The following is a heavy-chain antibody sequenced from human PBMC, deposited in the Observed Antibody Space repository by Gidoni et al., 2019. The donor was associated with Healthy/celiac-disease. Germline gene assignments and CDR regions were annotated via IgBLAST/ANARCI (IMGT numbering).Heavy chain of an antibody. V-gene: IGHV4-59*01. Sequence: QVQLQESGPGLVKPSETLSLTCTVSGGSISSYYWSWIRQPPGKGLEWIGYIYYSGSTNYTPSLKSRVTISVDTSKNQFSLKLSSVTAADTAVYYCARGIDYDFWSGYSYDYYGMDVWGQGTTVTVSS. D-gene: IGHD3-3*01. CDR1: GGSISSYY. CDR2: IYYSGST. CDR3: ARGIDYDFWSGYSYDYYGMDV. J-gene: IGHJ6*02.